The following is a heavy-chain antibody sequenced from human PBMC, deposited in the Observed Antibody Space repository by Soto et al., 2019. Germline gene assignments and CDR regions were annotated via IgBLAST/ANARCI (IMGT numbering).Heavy chain of an antibody. CDR1: GGSISSSNW. D-gene: IGHD1-1*01. V-gene: IGHV4-4*02. CDR2: IYHSGST. CDR3: ANMGYNWNDGGDY. J-gene: IGHJ4*02. Sequence: SETLSLTCAVSGGSISSSNWWSWVRQPPGKGLEWIGEIYHSGSTNYNPSLKSRVTISVDKSKNQFSLKLSSVTAADTAVYYCANMGYNWNDGGDYWGQGTLVTVSS.